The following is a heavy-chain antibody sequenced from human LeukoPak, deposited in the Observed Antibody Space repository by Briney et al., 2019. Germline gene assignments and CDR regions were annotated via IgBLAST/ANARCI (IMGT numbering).Heavy chain of an antibody. V-gene: IGHV6-1*01. D-gene: IGHD6-19*01. Sequence: SQTLSLTCAVSGDSVSSRNGAWNWIRQSRSRGLEWLGRTYYRSKWYNDYAESMEGRMTISQDTSKNQYSLHLNSVTPDDTAVYYCARDLGTTGWHTFDYWGQGTLVTVSS. CDR1: GDSVSSRNGA. CDR3: ARDLGTTGWHTFDY. CDR2: TYYRSKWYN. J-gene: IGHJ4*02.